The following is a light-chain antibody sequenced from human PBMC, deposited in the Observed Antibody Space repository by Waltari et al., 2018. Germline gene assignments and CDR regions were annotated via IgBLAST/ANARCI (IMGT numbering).Light chain of an antibody. Sequence: QSALTQPASLSGSPGQSITISCTGTSSHVGYYTYVSWYQHYPGKAPKLIIYDVTNRPSGVSSRFSGSKSGNTASLTISGLQAEDETDYYCSSYTTSGLYVFGSGTQVTVL. CDR2: DVT. CDR3: SSYTTSGLYV. J-gene: IGLJ1*01. V-gene: IGLV2-14*03. CDR1: SSHVGYYTY.